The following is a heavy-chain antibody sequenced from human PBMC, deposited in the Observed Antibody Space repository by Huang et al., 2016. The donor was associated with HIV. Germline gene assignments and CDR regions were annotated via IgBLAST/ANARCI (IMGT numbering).Heavy chain of an antibody. J-gene: IGHJ4*02. V-gene: IGHV4-34*01. D-gene: IGHD2-15*01. CDR1: GGSFSGYY. Sequence: QVQLQQWGAGLLKPSEPLSLTCAVYGGSFSGYYWSWLRQPPGQGLAWIGEINHSGSTNSNPSLKSRVTISVDTSKNQFSLKLSSVTAADTAVYYCARGTGGYWGQGTLVTVSS. CDR2: INHSGST. CDR3: ARGTGGY.